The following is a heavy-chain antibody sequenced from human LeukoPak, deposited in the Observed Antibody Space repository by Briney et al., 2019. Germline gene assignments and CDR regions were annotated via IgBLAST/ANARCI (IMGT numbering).Heavy chain of an antibody. CDR3: ARVGYVGIDY. CDR2: ISSSSSYI. V-gene: IGHV3-21*01. Sequence: GGSLRLSCAASGFTFSSYSMNWIRQAPGKGLEWVSSISSSSSYIYYADSVKGRFTISRDNAKNSLYLQMNSLRAEHTAVYYCARVGYVGIDYWGQGTLVTVSS. CDR1: GFTFSSYS. J-gene: IGHJ4*02. D-gene: IGHD7-27*01.